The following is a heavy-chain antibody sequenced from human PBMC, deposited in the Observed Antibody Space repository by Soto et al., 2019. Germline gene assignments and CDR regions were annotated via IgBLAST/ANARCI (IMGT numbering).Heavy chain of an antibody. CDR3: AREDSTEGGMDV. J-gene: IGHJ6*02. V-gene: IGHV4-31*03. D-gene: IGHD4-17*01. CDR2: IYYSGST. CDR1: GGSISSGNYF. Sequence: SETLSLTCTVSGGSISSGNYFWSWIRQHPGKGLEWVGYIYYSGSTYYNPSLKSRVTISVDTSKNQFSLKLRSVTAADTAVYYCAREDSTEGGMDVWGQGTTVTVSS.